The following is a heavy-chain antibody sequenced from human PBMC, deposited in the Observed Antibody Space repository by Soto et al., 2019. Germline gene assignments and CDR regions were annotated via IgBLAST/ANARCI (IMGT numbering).Heavy chain of an antibody. CDR2: MYNTGST. Sequence: LSLTCTVSGGSISSGGYYWSWIRQPPGKGLEWIGYMYNTGSTVYNPSFKSRVTISVDTSKNQFSLKLNSVTAADTAVYYYARDLWGYCGTDCYPLDVWGQGTTVTVSS. V-gene: IGHV4-61*08. D-gene: IGHD2-21*02. J-gene: IGHJ6*02. CDR1: GGSISSGGYY. CDR3: ARDLWGYCGTDCYPLDV.